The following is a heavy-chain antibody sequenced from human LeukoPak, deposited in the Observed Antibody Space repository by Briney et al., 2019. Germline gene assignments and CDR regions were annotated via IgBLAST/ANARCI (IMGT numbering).Heavy chain of an antibody. Sequence: PGGSLRLSCAASGFTFSSYSMNWVRQAPGKGLEWVSSISSSSSYIYYADSVKGRFTISRDNAKNSLYLQMNSLRAEDTAVYNCARLEGSGKLGWFDPWGQGTLVTVSS. J-gene: IGHJ5*02. D-gene: IGHD3-10*01. CDR1: GFTFSSYS. CDR2: ISSSSSYI. V-gene: IGHV3-21*01. CDR3: ARLEGSGKLGWFDP.